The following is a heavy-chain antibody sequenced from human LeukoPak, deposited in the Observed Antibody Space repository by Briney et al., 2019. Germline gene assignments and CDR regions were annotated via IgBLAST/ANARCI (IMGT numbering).Heavy chain of an antibody. V-gene: IGHV4-61*02. CDR1: GDSISSGSYY. D-gene: IGHD2-21*02. Sequence: SETLSLTCTVSGDSISSGSYYWSWIRQPAGEGLEWIGRIYSSGRTHYSPSLKSRVAISVDTSKNRFSLKLSSVTAADTAVYYCARERVWRYCGGDSCGWFDPWGQGTLVTVSS. CDR2: IYSSGRT. J-gene: IGHJ5*02. CDR3: ARERVWRYCGGDSCGWFDP.